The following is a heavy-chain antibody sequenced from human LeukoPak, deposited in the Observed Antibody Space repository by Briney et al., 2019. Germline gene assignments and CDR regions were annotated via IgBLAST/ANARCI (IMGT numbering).Heavy chain of an antibody. V-gene: IGHV3-7*01. J-gene: IGHJ4*02. CDR2: IKQDGSEK. D-gene: IGHD6-19*01. CDR1: GFTFSSYC. CDR3: ARGKSWLVPS. Sequence: GGSLRLSCAASGFTFSSYCMSWVRQAPGKGLEWVANIKQDGSEKYYVDSVKGRFTISRDNAKNSLYLQMNSLRAEDTAVYYCARGKSWLVPSWGQGTLVTVSS.